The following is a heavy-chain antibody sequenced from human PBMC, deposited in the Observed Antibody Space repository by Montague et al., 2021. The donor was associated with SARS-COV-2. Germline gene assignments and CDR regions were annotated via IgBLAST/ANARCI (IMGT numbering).Heavy chain of an antibody. Sequence: SETLSLTCTVSGGSISSSSYYWGWIRQPPGKGLEWIGSIYYSGSTYYNPSLKSRVTISVDTSKNQFSLKLSSVTAADTAVYYCARHGKTRSAMIVVVIGYFDYWGQGTLGTVAS. D-gene: IGHD3-22*01. V-gene: IGHV4-39*01. CDR1: GGSISSSSYY. CDR3: ARHGKTRSAMIVVVIGYFDY. CDR2: IYYSGST. J-gene: IGHJ4*02.